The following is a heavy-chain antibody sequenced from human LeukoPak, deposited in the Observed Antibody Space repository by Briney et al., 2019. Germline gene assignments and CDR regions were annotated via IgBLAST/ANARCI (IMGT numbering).Heavy chain of an antibody. D-gene: IGHD3-10*01. CDR3: ARVGYYASGPFSYFDY. CDR1: GFTFSGYA. Sequence: GGSLRLSCAASGFTFSGYAMHWVRQAPGKGLGWVAVISYDGSNEYYADSVKGLFTISRDNSKNTLYLQMNSLSVEDTAVYYCARVGYYASGPFSYFDYWGQGTLVTVFS. J-gene: IGHJ4*02. CDR2: ISYDGSNE. V-gene: IGHV3-30-3*01.